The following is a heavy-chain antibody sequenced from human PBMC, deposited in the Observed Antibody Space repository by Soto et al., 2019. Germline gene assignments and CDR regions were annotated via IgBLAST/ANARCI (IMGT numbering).Heavy chain of an antibody. CDR1: GGSISSSSYY. V-gene: IGHV4-39*01. CDR2: IYYSGST. CDR3: ARHVGIAAAWFDP. Sequence: QLQLQESGPGLVKPSETLSLTCTVSGGSISSSSYYWGWIRQPPGKGLEWIGSIYYSGSTYYNPSLKSRVTISVDTSKNQFSLKLSSVTAADTAVYYCARHVGIAAAWFDPWGQGTLVTVSS. J-gene: IGHJ5*02. D-gene: IGHD6-13*01.